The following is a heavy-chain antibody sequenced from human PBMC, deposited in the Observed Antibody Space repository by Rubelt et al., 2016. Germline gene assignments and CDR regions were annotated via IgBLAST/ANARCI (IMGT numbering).Heavy chain of an antibody. CDR1: GYSFTSYW. CDR2: IDPSDSYT. Sequence: EVQLVQSGAEVKKPGESLRISCKGSGYSFTSYWISWVRQMPGKGLEWMGRIDPSDSYTNYSPSFHGHVTISADKSISTAYLQWSSLEASDTAMYYCARHAGDGGNSEDWFDPWGQGTLVTVSS. V-gene: IGHV5-10-1*01. J-gene: IGHJ5*02. CDR3: ARHAGDGGNSEDWFDP. D-gene: IGHD4-23*01.